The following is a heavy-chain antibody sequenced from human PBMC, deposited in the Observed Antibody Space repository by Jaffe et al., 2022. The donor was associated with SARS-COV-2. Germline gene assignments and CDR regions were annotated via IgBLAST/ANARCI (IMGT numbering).Heavy chain of an antibody. CDR1: GGSISHGSYY. J-gene: IGHJ4*02. Sequence: QVQLQESGPGLVKPSQTLSLTCTVSGGSISHGSYYWSWIRQPVGKGLEWIGRIYFSGSPDHNPSLMSRITMSFDTSKNQFSLNLSSVTAADTAVYYCARVPIGSGGYFFDYWGQGILVTVAS. V-gene: IGHV4-61*02. CDR2: IYFSGSP. CDR3: ARVPIGSGGYFFDY. D-gene: IGHD3-16*01.